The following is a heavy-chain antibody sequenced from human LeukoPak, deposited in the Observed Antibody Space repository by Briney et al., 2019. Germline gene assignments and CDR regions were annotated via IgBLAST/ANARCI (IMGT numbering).Heavy chain of an antibody. D-gene: IGHD2/OR15-2a*01. J-gene: IGHJ4*02. CDR2: IYSGGST. CDR1: GFTVSSNY. Sequence: GGSLRLSCAASGFTVSSNYMSWVRQAPGKGLEWVSVIYSGGSTYYADSVKGRFTISRDNSKNTLYLQMNSLRAEDTAVYHCAGRPTPATPVTFDYWGQGTLVTVSS. V-gene: IGHV3-53*01. CDR3: AGRPTPATPVTFDY.